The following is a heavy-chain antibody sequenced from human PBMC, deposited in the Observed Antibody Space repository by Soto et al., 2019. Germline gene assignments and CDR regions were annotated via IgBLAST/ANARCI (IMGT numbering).Heavy chain of an antibody. CDR3: ARAISGSYPTPPLRY. D-gene: IGHD1-26*01. CDR1: GDTFTANY. V-gene: IGHV1-8*02. Sequence: GASVKVSCKASGDTFTANYIHWVRQAPGQGFEWMGWINPNSGNTGYAQKFQGRVTMTRNTSISTAYMELSSLRSEDTAVYYCARAISGSYPTPPLRYWGQGTLVTLSS. J-gene: IGHJ4*02. CDR2: INPNSGNT.